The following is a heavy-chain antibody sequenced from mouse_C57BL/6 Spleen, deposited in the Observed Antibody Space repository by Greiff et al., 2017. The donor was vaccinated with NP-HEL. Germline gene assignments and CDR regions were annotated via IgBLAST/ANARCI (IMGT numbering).Heavy chain of an antibody. D-gene: IGHD3-2*02. CDR3: ARRRTAQAPFDY. J-gene: IGHJ2*01. CDR1: GYTFTSYW. V-gene: IGHV1-50*01. Sequence: QQPGAELVKPGASVKLSCKASGYTFTSYWMQWVKQRPGQGLEWIGEIDPSDSYTNYNQKFKGKATLTVDTSSSTAYMQLSSLTSEDSAVYYCARRRTAQAPFDYWGQGTTLTVSS. CDR2: IDPSDSYT.